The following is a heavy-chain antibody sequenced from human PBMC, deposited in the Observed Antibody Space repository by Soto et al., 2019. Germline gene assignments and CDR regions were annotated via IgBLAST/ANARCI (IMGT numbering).Heavy chain of an antibody. CDR1: GLPFNNYW. Sequence: VQLVESGGDLVQPGGSLRLSCAASGLPFNNYWMSWVRQAPGKGLEWVANIRPDGNEQHYVDSVKGRFIFSSDNARSSVSLQMNNLRVDDTAVYYFVTSRGYSYEYWGQGTLVTVSS. V-gene: IGHV3-7*05. CDR3: VTSRGYSYEY. CDR2: IRPDGNEQ. J-gene: IGHJ4*02. D-gene: IGHD5-18*01.